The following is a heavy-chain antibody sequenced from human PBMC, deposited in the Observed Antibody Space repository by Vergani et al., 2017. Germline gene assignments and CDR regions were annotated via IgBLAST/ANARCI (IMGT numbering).Heavy chain of an antibody. V-gene: IGHV4-34*01. D-gene: IGHD3-22*01. CDR1: GGSFSGYY. J-gene: IGHJ4*02. Sequence: QVQLQQWGAGLLQPSETLSLTCAVYGGSFSGYYWSWIRQPPGKGLEWIGEINHSGSTNYNPSLKSRVTISVDTSKNQFSLKLRSVTAANTAVYYCARRITMIVVAMGGYYFDYWGQGTLVTVSS. CDR2: INHSGST. CDR3: ARRITMIVVAMGGYYFDY.